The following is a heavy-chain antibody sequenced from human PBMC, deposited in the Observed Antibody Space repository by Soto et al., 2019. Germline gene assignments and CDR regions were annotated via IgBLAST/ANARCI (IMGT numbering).Heavy chain of an antibody. D-gene: IGHD3-3*01. Sequence: PSETLSLTCTVSGGSISSYYWSWIRQPPGKGLEWIGYIYYSGGTNYNPSLKSRVTISVDTSKNQFSLKLSSVTAADTAVYYCARLNLGVPDYWGQGTLVTVSS. CDR1: GGSISSYY. CDR2: IYYSGGT. V-gene: IGHV4-59*01. J-gene: IGHJ4*02. CDR3: ARLNLGVPDY.